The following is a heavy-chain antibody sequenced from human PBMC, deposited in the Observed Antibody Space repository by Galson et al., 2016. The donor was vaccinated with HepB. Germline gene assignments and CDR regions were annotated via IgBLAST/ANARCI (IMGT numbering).Heavy chain of an antibody. CDR1: GFTLSSYW. CDR3: VRETRRRRTWYAQAFDL. Sequence: SLRLSCAASGFTLSSYWMHWVRQTPEKGLVWVSRIKGDGSGTSYAESVKGRFTISRDNAKKTLFLQMNSLRADDTALYYCVRETRRRRTWYAQAFDLWGQGTLVTVSS. D-gene: IGHD6-13*01. J-gene: IGHJ4*02. CDR2: IKGDGSGT. V-gene: IGHV3-74*01.